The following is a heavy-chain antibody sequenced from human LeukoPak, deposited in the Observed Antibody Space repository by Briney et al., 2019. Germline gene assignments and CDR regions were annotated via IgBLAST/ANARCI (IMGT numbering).Heavy chain of an antibody. CDR1: GGAISSYY. J-gene: IGHJ3*02. V-gene: IGHV4-59*01. D-gene: IGHD1-26*01. CDR2: IYYSGST. CDR3: ARDKSRVGYTAFDI. Sequence: SETLSLTCTVSGGAISSYYWSWIRRPPGKRLEWIGYIYYSGSTNYNPSLKSRVTISVDTSKNQFSLKLSSVTAADTAVYYCARDKSRVGYTAFDIWGQGTMVTVSS.